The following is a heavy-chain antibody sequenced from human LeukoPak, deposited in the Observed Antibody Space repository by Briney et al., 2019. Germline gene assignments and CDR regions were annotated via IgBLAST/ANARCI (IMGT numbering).Heavy chain of an antibody. V-gene: IGHV3-74*01. J-gene: IGHJ4*02. CDR3: ARGDSSGYYPDFDY. CDR2: INSDGINT. Sequence: PGGSLRLSCAASGFTFSNYWMHWVRQAPGKGLVWVSRINSDGINTSYADSVKGRLTISRDNAKNTLNLQMNSLRAEDTAVYYCARGDSSGYYPDFDYWGQGTLVTVSS. CDR1: GFTFSNYW. D-gene: IGHD3-22*01.